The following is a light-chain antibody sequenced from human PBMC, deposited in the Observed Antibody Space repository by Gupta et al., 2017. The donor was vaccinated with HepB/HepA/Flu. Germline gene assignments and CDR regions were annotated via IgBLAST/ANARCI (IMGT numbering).Light chain of an antibody. CDR3: QQSYSTPFT. V-gene: IGKV1-39*01. CDR2: AAS. CDR1: QTIDNY. J-gene: IGKJ3*01. Sequence: DIQMTQSPSSLSASVGDRVTITCRASQTIDNYLNWFQQTPGKPPKLLISAASTLQGGVPSRFSGSGSGTDFTLTINMVQREDFVNYYCQQSYSTPFTFGAGTKVDIK.